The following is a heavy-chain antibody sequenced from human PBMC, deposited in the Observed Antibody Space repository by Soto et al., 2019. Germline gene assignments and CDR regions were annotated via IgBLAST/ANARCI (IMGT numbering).Heavy chain of an antibody. D-gene: IGHD3-16*02. CDR2: ITSSGSSV. CDR3: VKDEGIEAMDV. V-gene: IGHV3-21*01. Sequence: VGSLRLSCVPSGFTFSRNTMNWVRQAPGKGLEWVASITSSGSSVYYADSVKGRFSASRDNAKNSLSLQMDSRRADDTAISLCVKDEGIEAMDVWGQGTTVTASS. J-gene: IGHJ6*02. CDR1: GFTFSRNT.